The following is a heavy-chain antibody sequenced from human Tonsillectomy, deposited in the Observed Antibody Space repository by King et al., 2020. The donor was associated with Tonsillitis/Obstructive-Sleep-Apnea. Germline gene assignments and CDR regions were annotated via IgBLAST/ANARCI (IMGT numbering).Heavy chain of an antibody. CDR2: ISSISSTI. Sequence: VQLVESGGGLVQPGGSLRLSCAASGFTFSSYSMNWVRQAPGKGLEWVSYISSISSTIYYAVSVKGRFTISRDNAKNSLYLQMNSLRDEDTAVYYCAREFSSGWLSGAFDIWGQGTMVTVSS. D-gene: IGHD6-19*01. J-gene: IGHJ3*02. V-gene: IGHV3-48*02. CDR3: AREFSSGWLSGAFDI. CDR1: GFTFSSYS.